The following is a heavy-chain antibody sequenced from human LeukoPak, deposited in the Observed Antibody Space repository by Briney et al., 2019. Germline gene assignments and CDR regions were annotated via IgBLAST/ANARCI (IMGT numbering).Heavy chain of an antibody. D-gene: IGHD4-17*01. CDR2: IKQDGNEK. CDR1: GLAFRNHW. CDR3: ARGPNYGDRVDYFDY. J-gene: IGHJ4*02. V-gene: IGHV3-7*01. Sequence: PGGSLRLSCAASGLAFRNHWMSSVRQVPGRALEWVAHIKQDGNEKHYVDSVEGRFTLSRDDSKNSLYLQMNSLRVDDSAVYYCARGPNYGDRVDYFDYWGQGTLVTVSS.